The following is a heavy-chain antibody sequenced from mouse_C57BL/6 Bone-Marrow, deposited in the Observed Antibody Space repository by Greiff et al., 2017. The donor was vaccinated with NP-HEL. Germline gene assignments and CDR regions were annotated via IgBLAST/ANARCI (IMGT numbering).Heavy chain of an antibody. J-gene: IGHJ2*01. V-gene: IGHV1-64*01. Sequence: VQLQQPGAELVKPGASVKLSCKASGYTFTSYWMHWVKQRPGQGLEWIGMIHPNSGSTNYNEKFKSKATLTVDKSSSTAYMQLSSLTSEDSAVYYCARCAIYYGNYDGYWGQGTTLTVSS. CDR1: GYTFTSYW. CDR2: IHPNSGST. D-gene: IGHD2-1*01. CDR3: ARCAIYYGNYDGY.